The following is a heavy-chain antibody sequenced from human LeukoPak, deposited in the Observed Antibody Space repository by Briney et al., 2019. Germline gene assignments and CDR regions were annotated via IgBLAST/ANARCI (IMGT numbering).Heavy chain of an antibody. D-gene: IGHD3-3*01. CDR3: ARLHITVSPRAFDY. CDR2: IYPGDSDT. CDR1: GYSFTTYW. J-gene: IGHJ4*02. Sequence: GESLRISCRGSGYSFTTYWIGLVRQMPGKGLEWMGTIYPGDSDTRYSPSFQGQVTISADKSISTAYLQWSSLKASDTAMYYCARLHITVSPRAFDYWGQGTLVTVSS. V-gene: IGHV5-51*01.